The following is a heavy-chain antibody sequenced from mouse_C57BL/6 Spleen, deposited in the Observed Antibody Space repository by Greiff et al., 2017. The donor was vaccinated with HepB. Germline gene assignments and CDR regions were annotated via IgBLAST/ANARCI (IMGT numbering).Heavy chain of an antibody. D-gene: IGHD2-5*01. V-gene: IGHV1-69*01. CDR1: GYTFTSYW. CDR3: AYSTQYDNAMDY. Sequence: VQLQQPGAELVMPWASVKLSCKASGYTFTSYWMHWVKQRPGQGLEWIGQIDPSDSYTNYNQKYKGKSTVIVDKSSSTAYMQLSSLTSEDSAVYYCAYSTQYDNAMDYWGQGTTVTVSS. J-gene: IGHJ4*01. CDR2: IDPSDSYT.